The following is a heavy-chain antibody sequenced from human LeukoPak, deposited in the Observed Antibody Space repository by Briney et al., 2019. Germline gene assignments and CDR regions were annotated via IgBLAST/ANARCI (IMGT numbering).Heavy chain of an antibody. CDR2: ISKDGINR. V-gene: IGHV3-30*03. CDR3: ATKTGDPHY. Sequence: PGGSLRLSCAASGFTFSSYGMHWVRQAPGKGLEWVAFISKDGINRLHEDSVKGRFTISRDNSKNTLYLQMSSLRAEDTAVYYCATKTGDPHYWGQGTLVTVSS. CDR1: GFTFSSYG. D-gene: IGHD7-27*01. J-gene: IGHJ4*02.